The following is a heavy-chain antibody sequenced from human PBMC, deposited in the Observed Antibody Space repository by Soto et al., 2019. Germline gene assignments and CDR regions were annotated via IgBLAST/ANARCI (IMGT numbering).Heavy chain of an antibody. CDR1: RFTFSNAR. J-gene: IGHJ4*02. CDR2: IKRKTDGGTT. Sequence: XGSLRVCWRASRFTFSNARMSWVRQAPGKGLEWVGLIKRKTDGGTTDYAAPVKGRFTISRDDSQNTLYLQMKSLKTEDTGVYYCTTDYIGDIAVANDNWGQGTLVTVPS. CDR3: TTDYIGDIAVANDN. D-gene: IGHD6-19*01. V-gene: IGHV3-15*01.